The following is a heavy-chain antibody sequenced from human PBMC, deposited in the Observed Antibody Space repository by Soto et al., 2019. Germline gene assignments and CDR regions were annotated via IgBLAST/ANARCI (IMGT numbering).Heavy chain of an antibody. D-gene: IGHD6-19*01. J-gene: IGHJ4*02. Sequence: SETLSLTCAVYGGSFCGYDWSWIRQPPGKGLEWIGEINHSGSTNYNPSLKSRVTISVDTSKNQFSLKLSSVTAEDTAVYYCAKDPGQEVADMSGFDFWGQGTLVTVSS. CDR1: GGSFCGYD. CDR2: INHSGST. CDR3: AKDPGQEVADMSGFDF. V-gene: IGHV4-34*01.